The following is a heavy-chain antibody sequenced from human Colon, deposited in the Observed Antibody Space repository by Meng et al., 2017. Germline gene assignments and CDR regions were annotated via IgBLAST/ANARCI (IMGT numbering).Heavy chain of an antibody. CDR2: IYPADGNR. Sequence: QVQLVQSGAELKKPGASVKVSCQASGYSVTSYGMHWLRQAPGQRPEWMGWIYPADGNRRYSQKFQDRLTITTDTFARTAYMELSSLRSEDTAVYYCATDFSPRGDYWGQGTLVTVSS. J-gene: IGHJ4*02. CDR1: GYSVTSYG. D-gene: IGHD3-3*01. V-gene: IGHV1-3*01. CDR3: ATDFSPRGDY.